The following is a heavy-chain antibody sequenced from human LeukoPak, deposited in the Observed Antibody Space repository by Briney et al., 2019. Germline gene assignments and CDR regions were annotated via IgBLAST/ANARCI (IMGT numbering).Heavy chain of an antibody. J-gene: IGHJ6*03. CDR2: VNGDGTGT. V-gene: IGHV3-74*01. Sequence: GSLRLSCAASGFTFSSSWMHWVRQAPGKGLIWVSRVNGDGTGTIYADSVKGRFTISRDNAKNTLYLQMNSLRAEDTAVYYCARDQYGSGDGYYMDVWGKGTTVTISS. CDR1: GFTFSSSW. D-gene: IGHD3-10*01. CDR3: ARDQYGSGDGYYMDV.